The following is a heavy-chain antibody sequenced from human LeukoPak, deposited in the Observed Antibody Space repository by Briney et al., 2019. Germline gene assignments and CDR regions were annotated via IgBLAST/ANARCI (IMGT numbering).Heavy chain of an antibody. CDR1: GFTVDRKH. D-gene: IGHD4-17*01. CDR3: AARDGGDYPYFDY. CDR2: IYTGGNT. V-gene: IGHV3-66*01. J-gene: IGHJ4*02. Sequence: GGSLRLSCEASGFTVDRKHMTWVRQAPGKGLQWISFIYTGGNTYYSDSVKGRFTVSRDTSKNTLYLQMDSLRDEDTGVYRCAARDGGDYPYFDYWGPGTLVTVSS.